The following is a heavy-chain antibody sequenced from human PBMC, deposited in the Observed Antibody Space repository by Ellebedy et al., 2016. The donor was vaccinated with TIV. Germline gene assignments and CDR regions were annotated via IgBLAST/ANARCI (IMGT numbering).Heavy chain of an antibody. J-gene: IGHJ4*02. CDR2: IIRGSSSI. V-gene: IGHV3-21*01. CDR1: GFAFSGYS. Sequence: GGSLRLSCAASGFAFSGYSLSWVRLAPGKGLEWVSIIIRGSSSIFYADSLMGRFTISRDDAKNSLYLQMNSLRAEDMAVYDCARGGTEVTRYLDYWGQGTLVTVSS. CDR3: ARGGTEVTRYLDY. D-gene: IGHD1-1*01.